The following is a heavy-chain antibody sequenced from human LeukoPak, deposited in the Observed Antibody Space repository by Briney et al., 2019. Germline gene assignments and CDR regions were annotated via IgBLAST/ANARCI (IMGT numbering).Heavy chain of an antibody. CDR2: ISSSSSYI. V-gene: IGHV3-21*01. CDR1: GFTFSSYS. D-gene: IGHD5-12*01. J-gene: IGHJ4*02. Sequence: GGSLRLSCAASGFTFSSYSMNWVRQAPGKGLEWVSSISSSSSYIYYADSVKGRLTISRDNAKNSLYLQMNSLRDEDTAVYYCGRGRSGYDYIDYWGQGTLVTVSS. CDR3: GRGRSGYDYIDY.